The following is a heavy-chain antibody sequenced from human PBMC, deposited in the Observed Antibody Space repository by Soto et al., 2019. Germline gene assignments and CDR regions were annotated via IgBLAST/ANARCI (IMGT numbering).Heavy chain of an antibody. CDR3: ARRPYDSDWYFDP. Sequence: PVGSLRLACAASGFTFSSSAMPWARQTPGKGLEWVSDITGVGGSTSYADSVKGRFTISRDNSKNTLYLQMDSLRAEDTAVYYCARRPYDSDWYFDPWGRGTLVTVSS. J-gene: IGHJ5*02. D-gene: IGHD3-22*01. V-gene: IGHV3-23*01. CDR1: GFTFSSSA. CDR2: ITGVGGST.